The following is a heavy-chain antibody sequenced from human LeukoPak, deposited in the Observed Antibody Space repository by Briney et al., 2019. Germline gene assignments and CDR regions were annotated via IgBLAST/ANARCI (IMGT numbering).Heavy chain of an antibody. Sequence: GGSLRLSCTVSGFTFNRHWMHWVRQAPGKGLEWVSHINAEGSGTAYADFVKGRFTISRDNAKNKVYLQMNSLRADDTALYYCVRGGDTHYGLDYWGQGALVTVSS. CDR3: VRGGDTHYGLDY. CDR1: GFTFNRHW. V-gene: IGHV3-74*01. J-gene: IGHJ4*02. CDR2: INAEGSGT. D-gene: IGHD3-10*01.